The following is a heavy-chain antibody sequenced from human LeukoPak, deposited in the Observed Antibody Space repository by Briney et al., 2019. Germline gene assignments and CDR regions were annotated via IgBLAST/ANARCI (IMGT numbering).Heavy chain of an antibody. CDR2: ISSSRSTI. CDR1: GFTFSSYS. Sequence: GGSLRLSCAASGFTFSSYSMNWVRQAPGKGLEWVSYISSSRSTIYYADSVKGRFTISRDNAKNSLYLQMNSLRAEDTAVYYCARDPLDYYDSSGYARLDYWGQGTLVTVSS. D-gene: IGHD3-22*01. V-gene: IGHV3-48*01. CDR3: ARDPLDYYDSSGYARLDY. J-gene: IGHJ4*02.